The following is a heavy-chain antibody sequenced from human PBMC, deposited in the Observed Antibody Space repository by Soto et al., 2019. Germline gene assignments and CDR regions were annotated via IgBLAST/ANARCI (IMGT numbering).Heavy chain of an antibody. V-gene: IGHV3-30*09. D-gene: IGHD6-13*01. CDR2: ISYGGDNK. J-gene: IGHJ4*02. CDR1: RFIFSDYA. Sequence: QVQLVESGGGVVQPGRSLRLSCAASRFIFSDYAMHWVRQAPGKGLEWVAVISYGGDNKYYAESVRGRFAISRDNLKNTLYLQMNSLNPEDTAVXXXAKARHSTSWYGVEADFWGQGTLVTVSS. CDR3: AKARHSTSWYGVEADF.